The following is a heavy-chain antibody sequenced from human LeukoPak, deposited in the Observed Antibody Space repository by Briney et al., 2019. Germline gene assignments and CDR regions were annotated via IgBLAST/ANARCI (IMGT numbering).Heavy chain of an antibody. Sequence: PSETQSLTCTVSGGSISSYSWSWIRQPPGKGLEWIGYIYYSGSTNYNPSLKSRVTISPDTSKNQFSLKLSSVTAADAAVYYRAREKYRGTGSFFDYWGQGTLVTVSS. J-gene: IGHJ4*02. CDR1: GGSISSYS. CDR2: IYYSGST. V-gene: IGHV4-59*01. D-gene: IGHD3-10*01. CDR3: AREKYRGTGSFFDY.